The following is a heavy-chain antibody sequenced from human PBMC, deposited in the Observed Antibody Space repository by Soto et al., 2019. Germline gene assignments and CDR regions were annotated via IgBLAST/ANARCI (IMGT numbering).Heavy chain of an antibody. J-gene: IGHJ6*02. CDR1: GGTFSSYA. CDR3: ARVVMTTVTASYYNGMDV. D-gene: IGHD4-4*01. V-gene: IGHV1-69*18. CDR2: IIPFIGTA. Sequence: QVQLVQSGAEVKKPGSSVTVSCKASGGTFSSYAIRWVRQAPGQGLEWMGRIIPFIGTANYAQKFQGRVTITADESTSTAYMELTSLRSEDTAVYYCARVVMTTVTASYYNGMDVWGQGNTVTVS.